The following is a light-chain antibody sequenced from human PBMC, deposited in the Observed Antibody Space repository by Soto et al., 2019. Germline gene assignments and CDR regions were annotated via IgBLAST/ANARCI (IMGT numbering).Light chain of an antibody. CDR1: QSVSSN. V-gene: IGKV3-15*01. Sequence: IVLTHSPCTLSLSPGERATLSCMASQSVSSNLAWYQQKPGQAPSLLIYGASTRATGTPARFSGSGSGTEFTLTISSLQSEDFAVYYCQQYIRWPLTFGGGTKVDIK. CDR2: GAS. CDR3: QQYIRWPLT. J-gene: IGKJ4*01.